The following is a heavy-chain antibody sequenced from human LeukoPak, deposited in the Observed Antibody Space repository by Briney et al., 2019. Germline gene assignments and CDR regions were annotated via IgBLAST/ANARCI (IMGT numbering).Heavy chain of an antibody. Sequence: SETLSLTCTVSGGSISSYYWSWIRQPPGKGLEWIGYIYYSGSTNYSPSLKTRVTISVDTSKNQFSLKLSSVTAADTAVYYCARDKADSPDYWGQGTLVTVSS. CDR3: ARDKADSPDY. CDR1: GGSISSYY. J-gene: IGHJ4*02. V-gene: IGHV4-59*01. D-gene: IGHD2-15*01. CDR2: IYYSGST.